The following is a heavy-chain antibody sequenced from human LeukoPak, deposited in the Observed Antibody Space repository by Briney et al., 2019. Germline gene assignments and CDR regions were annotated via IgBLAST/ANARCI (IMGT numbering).Heavy chain of an antibody. J-gene: IGHJ4*02. CDR2: ISGSGGST. D-gene: IGHD2-2*02. CDR1: GFTFSSYA. V-gene: IGHV3-23*01. Sequence: GGSLRLSCAASGFTFSSYAMSWVRQAPGKGLEWVSAISGSGGSTCYADSVKGRFTISRDNSKNTLYLQMNSLRAEDTAVYYCARGYCSSTSCYTLSATDYWGQGTLVTVSS. CDR3: ARGYCSSTSCYTLSATDY.